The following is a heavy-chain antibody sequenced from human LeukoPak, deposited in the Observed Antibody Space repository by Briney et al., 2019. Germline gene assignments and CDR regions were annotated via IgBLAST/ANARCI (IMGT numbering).Heavy chain of an antibody. CDR3: AKDQDYCSGGSCFTLWY. J-gene: IGHJ4*02. CDR1: GFTFSSYG. V-gene: IGHV3-30*18. D-gene: IGHD2-15*01. Sequence: GRSLRLSCAASGFTFSSYGMHWVRQAPGKGLEWVAGTSFDGSNKYYADSAKGRFTISRDNSKNTLYLQMNSLRGDDTAVYYCAKDQDYCSGGSCFTLWYWGQGTLVTVSS. CDR2: TSFDGSNK.